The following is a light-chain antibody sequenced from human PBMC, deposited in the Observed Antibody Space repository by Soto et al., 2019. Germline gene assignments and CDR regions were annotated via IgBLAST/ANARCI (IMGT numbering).Light chain of an antibody. CDR2: DAS. CDR1: PSVSDY. V-gene: IGKV3-11*01. Sequence: IVVPRVAAHLTLSPWARATLSFRAGPSVSDYSAWYQQKPGQAPRLLIYDASKRATGIPARFSCSGVGTDFTLPISSLEPEDFAVYYCQQRSKWRTFGQGTKVDNK. J-gene: IGKJ1*01. CDR3: QQRSKWRT.